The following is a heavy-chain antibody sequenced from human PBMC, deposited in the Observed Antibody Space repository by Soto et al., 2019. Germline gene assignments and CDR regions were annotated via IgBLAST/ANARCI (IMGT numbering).Heavy chain of an antibody. D-gene: IGHD3-9*01. CDR2: VSTSGAT. CDR3: ARADYAILTGSYAMDV. Sequence: SETLSLTCTVSDDFISSYYWNWIRQPAGKGLGWIGRVSTSGATKYNPSLESRVTMSVDTSKKQFSLKLTSVTAADTAVYFCARADYAILTGSYAMDVWGQGTTVT. CDR1: DDFISSYY. V-gene: IGHV4-4*07. J-gene: IGHJ6*02.